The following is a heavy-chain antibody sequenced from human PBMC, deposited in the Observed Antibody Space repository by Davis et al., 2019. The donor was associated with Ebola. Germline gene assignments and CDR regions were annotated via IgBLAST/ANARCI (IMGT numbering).Heavy chain of an antibody. D-gene: IGHD6-13*01. V-gene: IGHV4-34*01. CDR3: ARGLGMGWFDP. CDR2: INHRGST. Sequence: SETLSLTCAVYGGPLSGYYWNWIRQPPGKGLEWIGEINHRGSTNYNPSLKSRVTISVDTSKNQFSLKVTSVTAADTAVYYCARGLGMGWFDPWGQGTLVTVSS. CDR1: GGPLSGYY. J-gene: IGHJ5*02.